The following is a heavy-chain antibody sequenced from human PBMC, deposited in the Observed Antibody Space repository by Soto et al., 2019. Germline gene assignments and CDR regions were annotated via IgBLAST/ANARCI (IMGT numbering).Heavy chain of an antibody. J-gene: IGHJ6*02. D-gene: IGHD3-3*01. V-gene: IGHV1-24*01. CDR2: FDPEDGET. Sequence: ASVKVSCKVSGYTLTELSMHWVRQAPGKGLEWMGGFDPEDGETIYAQKFQGRVTMTEDTSTDTAYMELSSLRSEDTAVYYCATDTYYDFWSGYGVWGQGTTVTVSS. CDR1: GYTLTELS. CDR3: ATDTYYDFWSGYGV.